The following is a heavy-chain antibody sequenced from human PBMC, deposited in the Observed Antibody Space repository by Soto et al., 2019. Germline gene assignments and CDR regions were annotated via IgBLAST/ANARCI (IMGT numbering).Heavy chain of an antibody. J-gene: IGHJ4*02. V-gene: IGHV4-59*08. Sequence: SETLSLTCTVSGGSISSYHCSWIRQPPGKGLEWIGYIYYSGTTNYNPSLKSRVTISVDTSKNQLSLKLSSVTAADTAVYYCARRYGYSFDYWGQGTLVTVSS. CDR2: IYYSGTT. D-gene: IGHD5-18*01. CDR1: GGSISSYH. CDR3: ARRYGYSFDY.